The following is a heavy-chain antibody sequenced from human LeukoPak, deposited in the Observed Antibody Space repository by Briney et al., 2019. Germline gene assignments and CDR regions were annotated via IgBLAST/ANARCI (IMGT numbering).Heavy chain of an antibody. D-gene: IGHD6-13*01. CDR3: VKVAAAGHFDY. CDR2: ISWNSGSI. J-gene: IGHJ4*02. V-gene: IGHV3-9*01. Sequence: GGSLRLSCAASGFTFDNYAMHWVRQAPGKGLEWVSGISWNSGSIGYADSVKGRFTISRDNAKNSLYLQMNSLRAEDTALYYCVKVAAAGHFDYWGQGTLVTVSS. CDR1: GFTFDNYA.